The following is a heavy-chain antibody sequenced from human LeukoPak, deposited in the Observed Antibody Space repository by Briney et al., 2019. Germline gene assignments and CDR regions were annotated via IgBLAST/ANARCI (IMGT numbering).Heavy chain of an antibody. CDR1: GYTFTDYY. CDR2: INPRDGGT. Sequence: ASVKVSCKGSGYTFTDYYLHWVRQAPGQGLEWVGYINPRDGGTSSPPNFRGRVTMTTDASSSTVYMELSRLTSDDTAIYYCAREGNGLLSKNLDYWGQGTLVTVSS. V-gene: IGHV1-2*02. J-gene: IGHJ4*02. CDR3: AREGNGLLSKNLDY. D-gene: IGHD2-15*01.